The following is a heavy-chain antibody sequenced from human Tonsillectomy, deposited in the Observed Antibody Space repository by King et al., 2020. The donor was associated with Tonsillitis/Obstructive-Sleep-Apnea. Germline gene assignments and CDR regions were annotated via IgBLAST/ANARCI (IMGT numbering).Heavy chain of an antibody. Sequence: VQLVESGGGLVQPGGSLRLSCAASGFTVSSNYMSWVRQAPGKGLEWGSVIYSGGSTYYADSLKGRFTISRDNSKNTLYLQINSLRAEDTAVYYCERVSPTVITSGDYWGQGTLVTVSS. CDR2: IYSGGST. J-gene: IGHJ4*02. V-gene: IGHV3-66*01. CDR1: GFTVSSNY. D-gene: IGHD4-11*01. CDR3: ERVSPTVITSGDY.